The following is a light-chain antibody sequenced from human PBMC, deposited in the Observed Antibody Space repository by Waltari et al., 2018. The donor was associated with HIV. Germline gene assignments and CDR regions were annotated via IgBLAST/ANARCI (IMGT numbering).Light chain of an antibody. V-gene: IGLV1-44*01. CDR3: STWDDRLNGPVV. J-gene: IGLJ2*01. CDR1: RSHIGSNS. Sequence: QSVLAQPPSASGTPGQRVTISCSGSRSHIGSNSVNWYQHSPGTTPKLLIYGDSLRPSGVPARFSGSKFGTSASLVITGLQSGDEADYYCSTWDDRLNGPVVFGGGTRLTVL. CDR2: GDS.